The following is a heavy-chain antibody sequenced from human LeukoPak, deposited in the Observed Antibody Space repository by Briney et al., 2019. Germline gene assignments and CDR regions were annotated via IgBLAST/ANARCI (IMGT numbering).Heavy chain of an antibody. J-gene: IGHJ4*02. CDR3: PRAALQIAGGRTPWVTDIHRHFDY. Sequence: GGSLRLSCAASGFTFSNYSMNWVRQAPGKGLEWVSSISSNSSDISYADSVKGRFTISRDNAENSLYLQMNSLRPGDTAVYFCPRAALQIAGGRTPWVTDIHRHFDYWGRGTGVSVSS. CDR2: ISSNSSDI. V-gene: IGHV3-21*01. CDR1: GFTFSNYS. D-gene: IGHD2-21*02.